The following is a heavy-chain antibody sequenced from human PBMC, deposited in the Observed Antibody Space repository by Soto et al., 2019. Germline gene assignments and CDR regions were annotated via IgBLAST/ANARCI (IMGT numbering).Heavy chain of an antibody. Sequence: VQMVESGGGVVQPGRSLRLTCAASGFTFSDYGMHWVRQAPRKGLEWVAVVSYDGSSEYYADSVKGRFTISRDNSKNTLHLQMNSLRPEDTAVYYCAKAGYCVRGNCYDYHRYGMDVWGQGTTVTV. CDR2: VSYDGSSE. J-gene: IGHJ6*02. V-gene: IGHV3-30*18. CDR1: GFTFSDYG. D-gene: IGHD3-16*01. CDR3: AKAGYCVRGNCYDYHRYGMDV.